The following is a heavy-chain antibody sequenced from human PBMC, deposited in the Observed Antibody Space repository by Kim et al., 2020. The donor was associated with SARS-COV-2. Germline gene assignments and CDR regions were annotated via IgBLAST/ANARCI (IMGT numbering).Heavy chain of an antibody. D-gene: IGHD3-3*01. J-gene: IGHJ4*02. CDR1: GFTFSGSA. Sequence: GGSLRPSCATAGFTFSGSAIHWVRQASGKGLEWVGRIRSKANDHATDYAPSVKGRFTFSRNDSQSTAYLQMNSLKTDDTAVYYCITIIGVVYKWGQGTLVSVSS. CDR3: ITIIGVVYK. CDR2: IRSKANDHAT. V-gene: IGHV3-73*01.